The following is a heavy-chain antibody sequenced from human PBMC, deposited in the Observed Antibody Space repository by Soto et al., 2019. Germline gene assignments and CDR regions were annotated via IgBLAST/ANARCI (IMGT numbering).Heavy chain of an antibody. Sequence: QITLKESGPTLVKPTQTLTLTCTFSGFSLSTSRVGVGWIRQPPGKALEWLALIYWDDDKRYSPSLKSRLTITKDTSKNQVVLTMTHMDPVDTATYYCAHRGITTGTFDYWGQGTLVTVSS. J-gene: IGHJ4*02. CDR1: GFSLSTSRVG. CDR3: AHRGITTGTFDY. V-gene: IGHV2-5*02. D-gene: IGHD1-1*01. CDR2: IYWDDDK.